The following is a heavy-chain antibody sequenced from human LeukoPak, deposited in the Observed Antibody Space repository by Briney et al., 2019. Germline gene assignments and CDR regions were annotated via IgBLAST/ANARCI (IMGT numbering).Heavy chain of an antibody. CDR2: INHSGST. V-gene: IGHV4-34*01. Sequence: SETLSLTCAVYGGSFSGYYWSWIRQPPGKGLEWIGEINHSGSTNYNPSLKSRVTISVDTSKNQFSLKLSSVTAADTAVYYCARDAVYVWGNYRAPGAYDIWGPGTLVTVS. D-gene: IGHD3-16*02. CDR1: GGSFSGYY. J-gene: IGHJ3*02. CDR3: ARDAVYVWGNYRAPGAYDI.